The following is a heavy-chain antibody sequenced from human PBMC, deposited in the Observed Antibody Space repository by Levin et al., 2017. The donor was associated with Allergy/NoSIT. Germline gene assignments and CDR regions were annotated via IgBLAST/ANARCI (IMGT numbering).Heavy chain of an antibody. D-gene: IGHD1/OR15-1a*01. J-gene: IGHJ4*02. Sequence: GESLKISCAASGFTFSNYALSWVRQAPGKGLEWVAAINSGGDDTHYADSVKGRFIISRDNSKNIVYLQMNSLRAADSARYYCAKRQFNHEVPGTMFDYWGQGTLVTV. CDR2: INSGGDDT. V-gene: IGHV3-23*01. CDR3: AKRQFNHEVPGTMFDY. CDR1: GFTFSNYA.